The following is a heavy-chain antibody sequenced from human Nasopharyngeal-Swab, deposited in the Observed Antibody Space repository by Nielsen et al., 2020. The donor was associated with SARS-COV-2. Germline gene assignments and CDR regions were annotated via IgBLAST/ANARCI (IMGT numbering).Heavy chain of an antibody. CDR1: GYTFTSYG. Sequence: ASVKVSCKASGYTFTSYGISWVRQAPGKGLEWMGGFDPEDGETIYAQKFQGRVTMTEDTSTDTAYMELSSLRSEDTAVYYCATGPGAVATFGWFDPWGQGTLVTVSS. CDR2: FDPEDGET. CDR3: ATGPGAVATFGWFDP. J-gene: IGHJ5*02. V-gene: IGHV1-24*01. D-gene: IGHD5-12*01.